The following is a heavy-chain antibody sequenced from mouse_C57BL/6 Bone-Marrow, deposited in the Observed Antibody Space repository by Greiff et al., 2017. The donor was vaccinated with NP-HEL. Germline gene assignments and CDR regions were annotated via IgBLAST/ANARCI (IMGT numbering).Heavy chain of an antibody. CDR2: IYPGDGDT. CDR1: GYAFSSSW. J-gene: IGHJ1*03. V-gene: IGHV1-82*01. D-gene: IGHD1-1*01. CDR3: ARSQGYYGSSYWYFDV. Sequence: QVQLQQSGPELVKPGASVKISCKASGYAFSSSWMNWVKQRPGKGLEWIGRIYPGDGDTNYNGKFKGKATLTADKSSSTAYMQLSSLTSEDSEVYFCARSQGYYGSSYWYFDVWGTGTTVTVSS.